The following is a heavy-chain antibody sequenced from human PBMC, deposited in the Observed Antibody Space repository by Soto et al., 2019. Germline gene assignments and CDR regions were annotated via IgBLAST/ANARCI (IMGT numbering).Heavy chain of an antibody. J-gene: IGHJ4*02. Sequence: SETLSLTCSVSGVSVSDYHWTWIRLTPKKELQWIGFIHYNGRTDSSPSLKSRVTISVDMSKNHFSLMLKSVNIADTAIYYCARHEDYYDSSGYYDYWGQGTLVTVSS. CDR2: IHYNGRT. D-gene: IGHD3-22*01. CDR3: ARHEDYYDSSGYYDY. CDR1: GVSVSDYH. V-gene: IGHV4-59*02.